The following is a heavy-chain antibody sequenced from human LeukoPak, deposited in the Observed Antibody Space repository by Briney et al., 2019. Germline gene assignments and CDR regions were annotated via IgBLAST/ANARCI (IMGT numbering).Heavy chain of an antibody. CDR3: AKESCTMTNCLGD. D-gene: IGHD2-8*01. J-gene: IGHJ4*02. CDR1: GFTFSSFV. Sequence: PGGSLRLSCAASGFTFSSFVMHWVRQAPGKGLEWVAVISKDGSDKYYVDSVKGRFAISRDNSRNTLYLQMNSLSAEDTAVYFCAKESCTMTNCLGDWGQGTLVTVSS. CDR2: ISKDGSDK. V-gene: IGHV3-30*18.